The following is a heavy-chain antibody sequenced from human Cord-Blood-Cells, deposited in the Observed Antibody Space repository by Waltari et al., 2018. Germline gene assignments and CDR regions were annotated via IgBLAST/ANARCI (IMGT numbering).Heavy chain of an antibody. J-gene: IGHJ3*02. CDR1: GGSISSGGYY. V-gene: IGHV4-31*03. CDR3: ARVERRGLRFLEWKGAFDI. CDR2: IYYSRST. Sequence: QVQLQESGPGLVKPSQTLSLTCTVSGGSISSGGYYWSWIRQHPGKGLEWMGYIYYSRSTYYNPSLKSRVNISVNTSKNQFSLKLSSVTAADTAVYYCARVERRGLRFLEWKGAFDIWGQGTMVTVSS. D-gene: IGHD3-3*01.